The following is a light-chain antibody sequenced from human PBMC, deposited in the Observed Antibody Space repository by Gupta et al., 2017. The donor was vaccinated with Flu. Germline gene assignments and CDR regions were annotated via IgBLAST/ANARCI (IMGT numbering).Light chain of an antibody. J-gene: IGLJ3*02. V-gene: IGLV2-14*01. CDR3: SSYTSSSTPWV. CDR1: SSDFGGYNY. Sequence: QSALTQPASVSRSPGQSITISCPGPSSDFGGYNYVSWYQQHPDKAPKLMIYEVSNRPSGVSNRFSGSNSGNTASLTISGLQAEDEADYYCSSYTSSSTPWVFGGGTKLTVL. CDR2: EVS.